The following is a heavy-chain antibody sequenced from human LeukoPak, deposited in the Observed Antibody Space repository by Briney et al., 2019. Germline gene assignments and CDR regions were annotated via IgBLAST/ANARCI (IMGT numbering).Heavy chain of an antibody. CDR1: GFTSSSYS. J-gene: IGHJ4*02. V-gene: IGHV3-48*01. CDR3: ASWGEGALDN. CDR2: ISTSTTTI. D-gene: IGHD1-26*01. Sequence: GGSLRLSCEASGFTSSSYSMNWVRQAPGKGLEWISYISTSTTTIYYANSVKGRFTISRDNAKKSLNLQMNSLRVEDTGVYYCASWGEGALDNWGQGTLVTVSS.